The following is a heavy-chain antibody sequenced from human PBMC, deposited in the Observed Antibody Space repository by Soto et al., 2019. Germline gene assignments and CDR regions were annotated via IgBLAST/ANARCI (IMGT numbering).Heavy chain of an antibody. CDR2: IIPIFGTA. D-gene: IGHD6-13*01. CDR1: GGTFSSYA. V-gene: IGHV1-69*13. CDR3: ARLGYTGNYFDY. J-gene: IGHJ4*02. Sequence: SVKVSCKSSGGTFSSYAISWVRQAPGQGLEWMGGIIPIFGTANYAQKFQGRVTITAEESTSTAYMELSSLRSEDTAVYYCARLGYTGNYFDYWGQGTLVTVSS.